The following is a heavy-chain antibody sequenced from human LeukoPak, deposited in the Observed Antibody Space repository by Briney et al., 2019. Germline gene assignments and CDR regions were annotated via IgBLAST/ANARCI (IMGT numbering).Heavy chain of an antibody. D-gene: IGHD5-24*01. Sequence: PGGSLRLSCAASGFTFSDYTMPWVRQAPGKGLEYVSAISSNGGRTYYANSVKGRFTISRDNSKNTLYLQMGSLRAEDMAVYYCARGARDGYNLWGQGTLVTVSS. CDR1: GFTFSDYT. CDR2: ISSNGGRT. J-gene: IGHJ5*02. CDR3: ARGARDGYNL. V-gene: IGHV3-64*01.